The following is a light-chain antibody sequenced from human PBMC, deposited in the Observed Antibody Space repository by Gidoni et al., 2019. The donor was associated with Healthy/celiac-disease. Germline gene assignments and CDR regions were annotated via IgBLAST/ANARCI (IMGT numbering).Light chain of an antibody. CDR2: EGS. V-gene: IGLV2-23*03. Sequence: QSALTQPASVSGSPGQSITLSCTGTSSDAGSYNLVSWYQQHPGKAPKLMIYEGSKRPSGVSNRFSGSKSGNTASLTISGLQAEDEADYYCCSYAGSSTFNVVFGGGTKLTVL. J-gene: IGLJ2*01. CDR3: CSYAGSSTFNVV. CDR1: SSDAGSYNL.